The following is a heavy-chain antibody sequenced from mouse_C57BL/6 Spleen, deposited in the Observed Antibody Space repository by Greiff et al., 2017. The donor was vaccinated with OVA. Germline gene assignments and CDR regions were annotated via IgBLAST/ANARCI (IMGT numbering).Heavy chain of an antibody. V-gene: IGHV1-81*01. Sequence: QVQLQQSGAELARPGASVKLSCKASGYTFTSYGISWVKQRTGQGLEWIGEIYPSSGNTNYNEKFKGKATLTVAKSSSTAYIELRSLTSEDCAVYFRARWGTGYFDYWGQGTTLTVSS. CDR2: IYPSSGNT. CDR1: GYTFTSYG. CDR3: ARWGTGYFDY. J-gene: IGHJ2*01. D-gene: IGHD2-14*01.